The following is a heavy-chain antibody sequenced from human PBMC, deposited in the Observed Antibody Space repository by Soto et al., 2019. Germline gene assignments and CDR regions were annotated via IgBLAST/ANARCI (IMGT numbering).Heavy chain of an antibody. CDR3: ARHVDCSGGSCYPGWFDP. CDR1: GGSISSYY. J-gene: IGHJ5*02. V-gene: IGHV4-59*08. CDR2: IYYSGST. Sequence: SETLSLTCTVSGGSISSYYWSWIRQPPGKGLEWIGYIYYSGSTYYNPSLKSRVTISVDTSKNQFSLKLSSVTAADTAVYYCARHVDCSGGSCYPGWFDPWGQGTLVTVSS. D-gene: IGHD2-15*01.